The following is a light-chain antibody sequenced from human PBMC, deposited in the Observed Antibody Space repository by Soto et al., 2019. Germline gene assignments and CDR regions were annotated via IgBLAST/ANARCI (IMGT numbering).Light chain of an antibody. CDR2: GAS. V-gene: IGKV3-15*01. Sequence: EIVMTQSPATLSVAPEERATLSCRASQIVSSNLDWYWQRPGQAPRLLIYGASTRATVIPARFSSSGSGTKFHLALRMPETEHVAVYYCQRANNWSQRTFGRGPKVEIK. CDR1: QIVSSN. CDR3: QRANNWSQRT. J-gene: IGKJ1*01.